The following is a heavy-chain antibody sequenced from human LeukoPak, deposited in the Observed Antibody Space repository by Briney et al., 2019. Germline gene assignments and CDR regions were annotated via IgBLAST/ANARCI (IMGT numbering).Heavy chain of an antibody. CDR2: ISSSADAI. J-gene: IGHJ4*02. V-gene: IGHV3-11*01. D-gene: IGHD6-6*01. Sequence: GGSLRLSCAASGFTFSDYYMTWIRQAPGKGLEWISYISSSADAIYYADSVKGRFTISRDNARNSVYLQMNSLRAEDTAVYYCVRPTQCLPGTSSCYFDYWGQGTLVTVSS. CDR3: VRPTQCLPGTSSCYFDY. CDR1: GFTFSDYY.